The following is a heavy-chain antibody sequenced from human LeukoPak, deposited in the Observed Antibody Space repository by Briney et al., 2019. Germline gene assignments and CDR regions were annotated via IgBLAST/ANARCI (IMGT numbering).Heavy chain of an antibody. CDR1: GFTFSSYA. J-gene: IGHJ4*02. CDR2: ISGSGGST. CDR3: AKDRGYSYGYKSDYYFDY. Sequence: GGSLRLSCAASGFTFSSYAMSWGRQAPGEGLEWVSAISGSGGSTYYADSVKGRFTISRDNSKNTLYLQMNSLRAEDTAVYYCAKDRGYSYGYKSDYYFDYWGQGTLVTVSS. D-gene: IGHD5-18*01. V-gene: IGHV3-23*01.